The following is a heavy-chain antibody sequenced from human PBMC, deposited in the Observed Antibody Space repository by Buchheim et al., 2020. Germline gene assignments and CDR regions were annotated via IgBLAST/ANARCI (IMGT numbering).Heavy chain of an antibody. CDR1: GFTLSSYW. J-gene: IGHJ4*02. CDR3: VKDMFGNLDY. CDR2: MNEDGSTT. D-gene: IGHD3-10*02. Sequence: EVHLVESGGGLVQPGGSLRLSCAASGFTLSSYWMHWVRQVPGKGLVWVSRMNEDGSTTDYADPVKGRFTISRANAKNTRSLEMNSLRAEDTAVYYCVKDMFGNLDYWGQGTL. V-gene: IGHV3-74*01.